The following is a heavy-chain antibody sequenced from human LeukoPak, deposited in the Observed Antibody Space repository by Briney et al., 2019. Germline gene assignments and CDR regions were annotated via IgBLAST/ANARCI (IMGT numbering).Heavy chain of an antibody. Sequence: GGSLRLSCAASAFTFSSYAMSWVRLAPGKGLGWVSSISGSGGSTYYADSVKGRFTISRDNSKNTLYLQMNSLKAEDTAVYYCASNYYDSSGYDYWGQGTLVTVSS. CDR2: ISGSGGST. CDR3: ASNYYDSSGYDY. D-gene: IGHD3-22*01. V-gene: IGHV3-23*01. J-gene: IGHJ4*02. CDR1: AFTFSSYA.